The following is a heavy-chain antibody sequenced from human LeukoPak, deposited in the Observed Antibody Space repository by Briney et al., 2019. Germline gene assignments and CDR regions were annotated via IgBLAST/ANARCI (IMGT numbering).Heavy chain of an antibody. CDR2: IDPSDSYT. V-gene: IGHV5-10-1*01. J-gene: IGHJ4*02. CDR1: GYSSTSYW. Sequence: GESLRISCKGSGYSSTSYWISGVRQMPGKGLEWMGRIDPSDSYTNYSPSFQGHVTISADKSISTAYLQWSSLKASDTAMYYCARHSRGYCSSTSCYTYFDYWGQGTLVTVSS. CDR3: ARHSRGYCSSTSCYTYFDY. D-gene: IGHD2-2*02.